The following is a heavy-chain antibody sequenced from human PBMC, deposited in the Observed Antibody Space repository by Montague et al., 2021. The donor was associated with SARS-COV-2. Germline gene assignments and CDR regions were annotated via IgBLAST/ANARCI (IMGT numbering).Heavy chain of an antibody. D-gene: IGHD3-9*01. J-gene: IGHJ4*02. CDR1: GFTFSSYE. V-gene: IGHV3-48*03. CDR2: ISSSGSTI. CDR3: ARVEGWTDYYDILTGYSRNFDY. Sequence: SLRLSCAAFGFTFSSYEMNWVRQAPGKGLEWVSYISSSGSTIYYADSVKGRFTISRDNAKNSLYLQMNSLRAEDTAVYYCARVEGWTDYYDILTGYSRNFDYWGQGTLVTVSS.